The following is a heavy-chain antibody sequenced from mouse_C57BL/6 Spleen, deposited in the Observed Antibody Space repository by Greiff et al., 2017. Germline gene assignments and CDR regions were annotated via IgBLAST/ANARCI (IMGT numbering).Heavy chain of an antibody. CDR3: ARAGDYGGYAMDY. V-gene: IGHV1-5*01. Sequence: VQLQQSGTVLARPGASVKMSCKTSGYTFTSYWMHWVKQRPGQGLEWIGAIYPGNSDTSYNQKFKGKATLTVDQSSSTAYMQLNSLTSEDSAVYYCARAGDYGGYAMDYWGQGTSVTVSS. CDR1: GYTFTSYW. J-gene: IGHJ4*01. D-gene: IGHD2-4*01. CDR2: IYPGNSDT.